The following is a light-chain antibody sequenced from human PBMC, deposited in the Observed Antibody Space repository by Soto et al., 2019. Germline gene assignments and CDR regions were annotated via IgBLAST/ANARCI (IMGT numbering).Light chain of an antibody. CDR3: QQYNNWPLT. CDR2: GAS. V-gene: IGKV3-15*01. Sequence: EIVMTQSPATLSVSPGERATLSCRASQSVSSNLAWYQQKPGQAPGLLIYGASTGATGIPARFSGSGSGTEFTLTISSLQSEDFAVYYCQQYNNWPLTFGGGTKVDIK. CDR1: QSVSSN. J-gene: IGKJ4*01.